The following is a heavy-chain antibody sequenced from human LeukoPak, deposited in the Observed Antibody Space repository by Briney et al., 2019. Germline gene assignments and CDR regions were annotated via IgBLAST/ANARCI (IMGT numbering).Heavy chain of an antibody. CDR3: ARIEDYDFWSGYYTGGFDY. CDR2: IYYSGST. V-gene: IGHV4-31*03. Sequence: SQTLSLTCIVSGGSISSCGYYWSWIRQHPGKGLEWIGYIYYSGSTYYNPSLKSRVTISVDTSKNKFSLKMNSVTAADTAVYYCARIEDYDFWSGYYTGGFDYWGQGTLVTVSS. CDR1: GGSISSCGYY. D-gene: IGHD3-3*01. J-gene: IGHJ4*02.